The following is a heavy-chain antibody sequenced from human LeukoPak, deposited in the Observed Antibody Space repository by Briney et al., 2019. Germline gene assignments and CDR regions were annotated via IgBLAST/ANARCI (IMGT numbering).Heavy chain of an antibody. CDR1: RFTFSSYA. CDR2: ISGSGGST. V-gene: IGHV3-23*01. CDR3: AKVTMVRGVTIDY. J-gene: IGHJ4*02. Sequence: GGSLRLSCAASRFTFSSYAMSWVRQAPGKGLEWVSAISGSGGSTYYADSVKGRFTISRDNSKNTLYLQMNSLRAEDTAVYYCAKVTMVRGVTIDYWGQGTLVTVSS. D-gene: IGHD3-10*01.